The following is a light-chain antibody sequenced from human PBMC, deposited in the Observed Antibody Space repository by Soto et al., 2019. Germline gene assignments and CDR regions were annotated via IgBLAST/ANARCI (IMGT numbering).Light chain of an antibody. CDR2: ENN. J-gene: IGLJ3*02. Sequence: QSVLTQPPSVSAAPGQKVTISCSGSSANIGNNYVSWYQQLSGTAPKLLIYENNKQPSGIPDRFSGSKSGTSATLGITGLQTGDEADYYCGTWDSSLSAGEVFVGGTKVTVL. CDR3: GTWDSSLSAGEV. CDR1: SANIGNNY. V-gene: IGLV1-51*02.